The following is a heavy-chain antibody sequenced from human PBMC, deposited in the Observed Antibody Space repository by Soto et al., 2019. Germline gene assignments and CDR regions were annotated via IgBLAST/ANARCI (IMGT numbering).Heavy chain of an antibody. CDR2: INAGNGDT. V-gene: IGHV1-3*01. Sequence: QVQFVQSGAEVKKPGASVKVSCKASGYTFADYAIHWVRQAPGQSLEWMGWINAGNGDTKYSQKLQGRFSLTTDTSASTAYLDINSLTTDDTAAYYCARDRWVTTLTFDKWGQGTLVIVSS. CDR3: ARDRWVTTLTFDK. J-gene: IGHJ4*02. D-gene: IGHD4-17*01. CDR1: GYTFADYA.